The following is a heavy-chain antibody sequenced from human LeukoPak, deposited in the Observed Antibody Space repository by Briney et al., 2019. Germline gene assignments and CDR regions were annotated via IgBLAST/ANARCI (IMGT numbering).Heavy chain of an antibody. V-gene: IGHV1-69*13. J-gene: IGHJ4*02. CDR1: GGTFVSSYG. CDR2: IIPIFGSA. CDR3: ARATRYNWNDRNPYYFDY. Sequence: GASVKVSCKAPGGTFVSSYGISWVRQAPGQGLEWMGGIIPIFGSANYAQMFQGRVTITADDSTSTAYMELSSLRSEDTAVYYCARATRYNWNDRNPYYFDYWGQGTLVTVSS. D-gene: IGHD1-20*01.